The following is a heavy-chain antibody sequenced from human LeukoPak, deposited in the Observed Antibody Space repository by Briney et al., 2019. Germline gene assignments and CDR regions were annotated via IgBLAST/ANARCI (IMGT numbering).Heavy chain of an antibody. V-gene: IGHV3-66*01. Sequence: GGSLRLSCAASGFTFSSYGMHWVRQAPGKGLEWVSVIYSGGSTYYADSVKGRFTISRDNSKNTLYLQMNSLRAEDTAVYYCARAVPQAAQSLQDYYGMDVWGQGTTVTVSS. CDR1: GFTFSSYG. CDR3: ARAVPQAAQSLQDYYGMDV. D-gene: IGHD6-6*01. J-gene: IGHJ6*02. CDR2: IYSGGST.